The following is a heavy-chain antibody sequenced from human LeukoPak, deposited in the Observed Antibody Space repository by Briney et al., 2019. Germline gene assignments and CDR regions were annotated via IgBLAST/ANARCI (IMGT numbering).Heavy chain of an antibody. Sequence: PGGSLRLSCAASGFTFSSYAMSWVRQAPGKGPDWVSAISGSGGSTYYADSVKGRFTISRDNSKNTLYLQMNSLRAEDTAVYYCAKITMVRGSPYYFDYWGQGTLVTVSS. J-gene: IGHJ4*02. CDR1: GFTFSSYA. CDR3: AKITMVRGSPYYFDY. V-gene: IGHV3-23*01. D-gene: IGHD3-10*01. CDR2: ISGSGGST.